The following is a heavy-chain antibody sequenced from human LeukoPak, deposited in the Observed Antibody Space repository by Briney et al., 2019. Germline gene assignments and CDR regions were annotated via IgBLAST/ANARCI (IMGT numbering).Heavy chain of an antibody. D-gene: IGHD3-10*01. CDR2: ISGSGGST. Sequence: GGSLRLSCAASGFTFSSYGMSWVRQAPGEGLEWVSAISGSGGSTYYADSVKGRVTISRDNSKNTLYLQMNNLRAEDTAIYYCATDYYVSGSYYRLFYWGQGTLVTVSS. CDR3: ATDYYVSGSYYRLFY. V-gene: IGHV3-23*01. CDR1: GFTFSSYG. J-gene: IGHJ4*02.